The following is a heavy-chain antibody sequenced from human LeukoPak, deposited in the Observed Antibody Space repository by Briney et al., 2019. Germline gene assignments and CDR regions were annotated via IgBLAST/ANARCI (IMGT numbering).Heavy chain of an antibody. J-gene: IGHJ4*02. D-gene: IGHD2-8*02. V-gene: IGHV3-23*01. CDR3: AKGPTYSTGYYFDY. CDR1: GFTFSSYA. Sequence: GGSLRLSCAASGFTFSSYAMSWVRQAPGKGLGWVSATIGSGGNTYYSDSVKGRFTISRDNSKNTLYLQMNSLRAEDTAVYYCAKGPTYSTGYYFDYWGQGTLVTVSS. CDR2: TIGSGGNT.